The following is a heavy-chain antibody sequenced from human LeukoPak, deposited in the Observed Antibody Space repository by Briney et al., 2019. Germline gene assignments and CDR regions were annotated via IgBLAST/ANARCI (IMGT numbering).Heavy chain of an antibody. Sequence: ASVKVSCKTSGYVFSDSAMHWVRQAPGQRLEWMGWINAGNGYTRYSQKFQGRVTMTRDTSASTVYMQLRSLRSEDTAVYYCARGANYYDSSGSSSWLDPWGRGTLVTVSS. CDR2: INAGNGYT. CDR3: ARGANYYDSSGSSSWLDP. D-gene: IGHD3-22*01. V-gene: IGHV1-3*01. J-gene: IGHJ5*02. CDR1: GYVFSDSA.